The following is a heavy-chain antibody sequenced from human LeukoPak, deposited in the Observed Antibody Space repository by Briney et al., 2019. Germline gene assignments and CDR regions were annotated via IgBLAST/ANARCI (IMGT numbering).Heavy chain of an antibody. CDR3: VRVSSGYSYGYVGY. Sequence: GGSLRLSCAASGFTFSSYTMNWARQAPGKGLEWVAAISSSSRDIFYADSVKGRFSISRDNTHNSLSLRMNSLGAEDTAVYYCVRVSSGYSYGYVGYWGQGTLVTVSS. CDR1: GFTFSSYT. V-gene: IGHV3-21*01. J-gene: IGHJ4*02. CDR2: ISSSSRDI. D-gene: IGHD5-18*01.